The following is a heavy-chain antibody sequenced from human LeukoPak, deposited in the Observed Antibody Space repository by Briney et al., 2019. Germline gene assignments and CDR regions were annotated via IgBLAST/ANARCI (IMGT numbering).Heavy chain of an antibody. V-gene: IGHV3-48*01. CDR3: ARALNYYYDSSGYYPTSDY. J-gene: IGHJ4*02. CDR2: ISSSSSTI. CDR1: GFTFSSYS. D-gene: IGHD3-22*01. Sequence: PGGSLRLSCAASGFTFSSYSMNWVRQAPGKGLEWVSYISSSSSTIYYADPVKGRFTISRDNAKNSLYLQMNSLRAEDTAVYYCARALNYYYDSSGYYPTSDYWGQGTLVTVSS.